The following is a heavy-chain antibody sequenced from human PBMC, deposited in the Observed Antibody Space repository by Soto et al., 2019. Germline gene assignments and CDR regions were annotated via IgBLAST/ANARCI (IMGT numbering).Heavy chain of an antibody. V-gene: IGHV3-21*06. Sequence: GGSLRLSCAASGFTFTRYSMNWVRQAPGKGLEWVSSISSTTNYIYYGDSMKGRFTISRDNAKNSLYLVMNSLRAEDTAVYYCARESEDLTSNFDYWGQGTLVTVSS. CDR2: ISSTTNYI. J-gene: IGHJ4*02. CDR1: GFTFTRYS. CDR3: ARESEDLTSNFDY.